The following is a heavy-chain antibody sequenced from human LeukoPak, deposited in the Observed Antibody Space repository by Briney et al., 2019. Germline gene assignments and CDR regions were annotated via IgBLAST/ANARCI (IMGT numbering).Heavy chain of an antibody. V-gene: IGHV3-21*01. CDR2: ISSSGSYI. CDR3: ARVSVFGVVLGWFDP. D-gene: IGHD3-3*01. Sequence: GGSLRLSCAASGFSFNNYAMNWVRQAPGKGLEWVSCISSSGSYIYYADSVKGRFTISRDNAKNSLYLQMNSLRADDTAVYYCARVSVFGVVLGWFDPWGQGTLVTVSS. CDR1: GFSFNNYA. J-gene: IGHJ5*02.